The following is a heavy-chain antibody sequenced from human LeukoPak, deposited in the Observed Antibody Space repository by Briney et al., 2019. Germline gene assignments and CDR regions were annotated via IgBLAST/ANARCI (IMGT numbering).Heavy chain of an antibody. CDR3: AKSGDYYEAGFDN. V-gene: IGHV3-23*01. Sequence: QSGGSLRLSCAASGFTFSSYAMSWVRQAPGKGLEWVSAISSNGVTHYAASMQGRLTISRDNSKYTLYLQINSLRADDTAMYYCAKSGDYYEAGFDNWGQGTLVTVSS. D-gene: IGHD4-17*01. CDR1: GFTFSSYA. CDR2: ISSNGVT. J-gene: IGHJ4*02.